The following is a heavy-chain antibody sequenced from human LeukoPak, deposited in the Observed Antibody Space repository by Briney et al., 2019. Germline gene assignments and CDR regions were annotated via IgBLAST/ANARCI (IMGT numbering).Heavy chain of an antibody. CDR2: IYYSGNT. J-gene: IGHJ4*02. CDR3: ARAGIKGSNGPRSFDY. D-gene: IGHD2/OR15-2a*01. V-gene: IGHV4-59*01. Sequence: RQPPGKELEWIGYIYYSGNTNYNPSLKSRVTISVDTSKTQFSLRLSSVTATDTGMYYCARAGIKGSNGPRSFDYWGQGTLVTVSS.